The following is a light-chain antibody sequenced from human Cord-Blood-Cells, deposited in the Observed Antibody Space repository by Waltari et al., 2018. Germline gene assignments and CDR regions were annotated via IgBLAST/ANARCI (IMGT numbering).Light chain of an antibody. J-gene: IGKJ2*01. CDR2: AAS. Sequence: DIQMTQSPSSLSASVGDRVTITCRASQSISSYLNWYQQNAGKAPKLLIYAASSLQSGVPSRFSGSGAGTDFTLTISSLQPGDFATYYCQQSYSTPYTFGQGTKLEIK. CDR3: QQSYSTPYT. CDR1: QSISSY. V-gene: IGKV1-39*01.